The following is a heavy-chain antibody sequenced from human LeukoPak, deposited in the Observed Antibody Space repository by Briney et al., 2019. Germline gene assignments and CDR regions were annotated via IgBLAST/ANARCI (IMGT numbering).Heavy chain of an antibody. Sequence: PGGSLRLSCAASGFTISSHEMNWVRQAPGKGLEWVSYISRSGSSTDYTDSVEGRFTISRDNAKNSLYLQMDSLRAEDTAVYYCARDGSNFDPFDYWGQGTLVTVSS. CDR3: ARDGSNFDPFDY. J-gene: IGHJ4*02. CDR2: ISRSGSST. D-gene: IGHD4-11*01. CDR1: GFTISSHE. V-gene: IGHV3-48*03.